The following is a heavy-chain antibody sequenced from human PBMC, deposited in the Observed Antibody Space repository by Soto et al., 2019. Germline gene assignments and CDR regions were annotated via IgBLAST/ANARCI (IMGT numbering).Heavy chain of an antibody. CDR2: IKSKTDGGTT. Sequence: EVQLVESGGGLVKPGGSLRLSCAASGFTFSNAWMNWVRQAPGKGLEWVGRIKSKTDGGTTDYAAPVKGRFTISRDDSKNTLYLQMNSLKTEDTAVYYSTTDLYYDSSGYYMGFDYWGQGTLVTVSS. J-gene: IGHJ4*02. CDR1: GFTFSNAW. CDR3: TTDLYYDSSGYYMGFDY. V-gene: IGHV3-15*07. D-gene: IGHD3-22*01.